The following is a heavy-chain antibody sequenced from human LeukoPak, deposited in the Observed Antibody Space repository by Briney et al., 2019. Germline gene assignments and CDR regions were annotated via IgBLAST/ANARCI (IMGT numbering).Heavy chain of an antibody. CDR1: GFTFSSYS. V-gene: IGHV3-48*01. CDR2: ISSSSSTI. Sequence: GGSLRLSCAASGFTFSSYSMNWVRQAPGKGLEWVSHISSSSSTIYYADSVKGRFTISRDNAKNSLYLQMNSLRAEDTAVYYCARGPSSRIAVAVPALYFDYWGQGTLVTVSS. J-gene: IGHJ4*02. CDR3: ARGPSSRIAVAVPALYFDY. D-gene: IGHD6-19*01.